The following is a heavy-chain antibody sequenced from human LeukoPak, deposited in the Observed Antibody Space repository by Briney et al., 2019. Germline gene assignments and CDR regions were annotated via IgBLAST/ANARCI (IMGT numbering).Heavy chain of an antibody. D-gene: IGHD3-10*01. J-gene: IGHJ4*02. CDR3: ARDYGRAYYFDS. V-gene: IGHV4-39*07. CDR1: GGSISSSSYY. CDR2: IYYSGST. Sequence: SETLSLTCTVSGGSISSSSYYWGWIRQPPGKGLEWIGSIYYSGSTYYNPSLKSRVTISVDTSKNQFSLKLSSVTAADTAVYYCARDYGRAYYFDSWGQGTLVTVSS.